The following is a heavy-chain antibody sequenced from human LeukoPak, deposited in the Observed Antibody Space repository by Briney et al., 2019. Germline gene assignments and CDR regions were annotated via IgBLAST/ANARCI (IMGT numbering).Heavy chain of an antibody. V-gene: IGHV4-38-2*02. J-gene: IGHJ4*02. Sequence: SETLSLTCTVSGYSISSGYYWGWIRQPPGKGLEWIGSIYHSGSTYYNPSLKSRVTISVGTSKNQFSLKLSSVTAADTAVYYCARDHRPMNYDFWSGYRGAFDYWGQGTLVTVSS. D-gene: IGHD3-3*01. CDR3: ARDHRPMNYDFWSGYRGAFDY. CDR2: IYHSGST. CDR1: GYSISSGYY.